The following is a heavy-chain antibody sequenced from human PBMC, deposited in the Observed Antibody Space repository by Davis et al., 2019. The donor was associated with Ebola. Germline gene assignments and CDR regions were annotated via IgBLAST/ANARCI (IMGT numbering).Heavy chain of an antibody. D-gene: IGHD2-21*01. CDR3: ARGDWLYYYGMDV. V-gene: IGHV4-31*03. CDR1: GGSISSGGYY. CDR2: IYYSGST. J-gene: IGHJ6*02. Sequence: SETLSLTCTVSGGSISSGGYYWSWIRQHPGKGLEWIGYIYYSGSTYYNPSLKSRVTISVDTSKNQFSLKLSSVTAADTAVYYCARGDWLYYYGMDVWGQGTTVTVSS.